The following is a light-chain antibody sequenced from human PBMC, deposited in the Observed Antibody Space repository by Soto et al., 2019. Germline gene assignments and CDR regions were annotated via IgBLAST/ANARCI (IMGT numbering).Light chain of an antibody. J-gene: IGKJ3*01. CDR1: QNISSSY. V-gene: IGKV3-20*01. CDR2: AAS. CDR3: QQYGGSALYT. Sequence: EIVLTQSPGTLSLSPGERATLSCRASQNISSSYLAWYQQKPGQAPRLLIHAASSRATGIPDRFSGSGSGTDFTLTISRLEPEDFAVYYCQQYGGSALYTFGPGTKVDIK.